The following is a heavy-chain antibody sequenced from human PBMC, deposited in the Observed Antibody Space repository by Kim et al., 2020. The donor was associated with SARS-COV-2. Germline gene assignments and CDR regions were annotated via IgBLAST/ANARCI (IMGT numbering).Heavy chain of an antibody. V-gene: IGHV3-7*01. J-gene: IGHJ4*01. CDR3: VRGYSGAN. D-gene: IGHD1-26*01. CDR2: DGSGR. Sequence: DGSGRNYVDSVRGRLTIARDNAKNSLYLQMNSLRGEDTAVYYCVRGYSGANWGHGTLVTVSP.